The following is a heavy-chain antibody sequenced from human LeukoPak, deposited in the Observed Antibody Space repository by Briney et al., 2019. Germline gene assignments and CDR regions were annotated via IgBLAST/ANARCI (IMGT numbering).Heavy chain of an antibody. CDR2: IIPIFGTA. D-gene: IGHD2-2*01. J-gene: IGHJ6*02. CDR1: GGTFSSYA. Sequence: ASVKVSCKASGGTFSSYAISWVRQAPGQGLEWMGGIIPIFGTANYAQKFQGRVTITADESTSTAYMELSSLRSEDTAVYYCARSGAYCSSTSCSYYYYGMDVWGQGTTVTVSS. CDR3: ARSGAYCSSTSCSYYYYGMDV. V-gene: IGHV1-69*13.